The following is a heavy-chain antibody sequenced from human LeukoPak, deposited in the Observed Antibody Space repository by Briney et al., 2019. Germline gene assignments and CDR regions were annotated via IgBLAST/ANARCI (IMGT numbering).Heavy chain of an antibody. Sequence: GGSLRLSCAASGFTFSSYWMSWVRQAPGKGLEWVANIKQDGSEKYYVDSVKGRFTISRDNAKNSLYLQMNSLRAEDTAVYYCARDWYYYDSSGYLNYWGQGTLVTVSP. J-gene: IGHJ4*02. V-gene: IGHV3-7*01. CDR3: ARDWYYYDSSGYLNY. CDR2: IKQDGSEK. D-gene: IGHD3-22*01. CDR1: GFTFSSYW.